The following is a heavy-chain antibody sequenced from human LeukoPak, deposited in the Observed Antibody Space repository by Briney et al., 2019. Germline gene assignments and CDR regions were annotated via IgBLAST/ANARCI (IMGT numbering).Heavy chain of an antibody. V-gene: IGHV3-11*06. Sequence: KPGGSLRLFCAASGFTFSDYYMSWIRQAPGKGLEWVSYISSSSSYTNYADSVKGRFTISRDNAKNSLYLQMNSLRAEDTAVYYCARHLRGAYYYGSGRADYGMDVWGKGTTITVSS. J-gene: IGHJ6*04. D-gene: IGHD3-10*01. CDR2: ISSSSSYT. CDR1: GFTFSDYY. CDR3: ARHLRGAYYYGSGRADYGMDV.